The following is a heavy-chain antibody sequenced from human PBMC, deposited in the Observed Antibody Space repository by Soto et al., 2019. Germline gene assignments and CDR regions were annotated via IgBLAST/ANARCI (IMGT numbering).Heavy chain of an antibody. D-gene: IGHD2-2*01. CDR2: IYWDDDK. V-gene: IGHV2-5*02. J-gene: IGHJ4*02. Sequence: SGPTLVNPKQTLTLTCTFSGFSLSTSGVGVGWIRQPPGKALEWLALIYWDDDKRYSPSLKSRLKITKDTSKNQVVLTMTNMDPVDRATYYCARQTFRTRPYDYWGQGTLVTVSS. CDR1: GFSLSTSGVG. CDR3: ARQTFRTRPYDY.